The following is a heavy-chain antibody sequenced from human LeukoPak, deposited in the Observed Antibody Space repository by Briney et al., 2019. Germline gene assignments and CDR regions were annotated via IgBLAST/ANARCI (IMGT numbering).Heavy chain of an antibody. CDR1: GYTFASYY. CDR2: INPSGGST. D-gene: IGHD4-23*01. J-gene: IGHJ4*02. Sequence: ASVKVSCKASGYTFASYYMHWVRQAPGRGLEWMGIINPSGGSTSYAQKFQGRVTMTRDMSTSTVYMELSSLRSEDTAVYYCAREALHDYGGNKRGGGFDYWGQGTLVTVSS. CDR3: AREALHDYGGNKRGGGFDY. V-gene: IGHV1-46*01.